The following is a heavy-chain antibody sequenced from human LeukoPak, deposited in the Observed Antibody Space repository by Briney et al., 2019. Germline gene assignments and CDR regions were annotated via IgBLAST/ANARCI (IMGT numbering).Heavy chain of an antibody. CDR2: ISGSGGST. D-gene: IGHD3-10*01. Sequence: GGSLRLSCAASGFTVSSYAMSWVRQAPGKGLEWVSAISGSGGSTYYADSVKGRFTISRDNSKNTLYLQMNSLRAEDTAVYYCAKDWRNSGSYLNYWGQGTLVTVSS. CDR1: GFTVSSYA. V-gene: IGHV3-23*01. CDR3: AKDWRNSGSYLNY. J-gene: IGHJ4*02.